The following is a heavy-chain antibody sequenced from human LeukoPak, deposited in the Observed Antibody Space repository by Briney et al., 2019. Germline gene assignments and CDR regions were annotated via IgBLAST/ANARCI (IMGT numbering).Heavy chain of an antibody. CDR2: ISYDGSNK. D-gene: IGHD3-22*01. Sequence: PGGSLRLSCAASGFTFSSYAMHWVRQAPGKGLEWVAVISYDGSNKYYADSVKGRFTISRDNSKNTLYLQMNSLRAEDTAVYYCARETFKYYHDSSGYPDYWGQGTLVTVSS. V-gene: IGHV3-30-3*01. J-gene: IGHJ4*02. CDR1: GFTFSSYA. CDR3: ARETFKYYHDSSGYPDY.